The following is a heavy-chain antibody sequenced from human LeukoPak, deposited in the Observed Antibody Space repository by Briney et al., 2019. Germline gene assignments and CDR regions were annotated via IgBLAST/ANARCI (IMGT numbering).Heavy chain of an antibody. CDR1: GFTFSSYA. J-gene: IGHJ4*02. V-gene: IGHV3-23*01. CDR2: ISGSGGSI. D-gene: IGHD5-18*01. CDR3: ARASGDIVETATMGSY. Sequence: PGGSLRLSCAASGFTFSSYAMSWVRQAPGKGLEWVSVISGSGGSIYYADSVKGRFTISRDNAKNSLYLQMDSLRAEDTAVYYCARASGDIVETATMGSYWGQGTLVTVSS.